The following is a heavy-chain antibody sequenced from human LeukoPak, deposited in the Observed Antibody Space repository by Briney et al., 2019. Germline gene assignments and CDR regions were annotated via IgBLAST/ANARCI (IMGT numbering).Heavy chain of an antibody. CDR2: ISYDGSKK. D-gene: IGHD1-26*01. CDR1: GFIFSGYG. J-gene: IGHJ4*02. CDR3: ASSGSYRFDY. Sequence: PGRSLRLSCAASGFIFSGYGMHWVRQAPGKGLEWVAVISYDGSKKYYADSVKGRFTVSRDNAKNSLYLQMNSLRDEDTAVYYCASSGSYRFDYWGQGTLVTVSS. V-gene: IGHV3-30-3*01.